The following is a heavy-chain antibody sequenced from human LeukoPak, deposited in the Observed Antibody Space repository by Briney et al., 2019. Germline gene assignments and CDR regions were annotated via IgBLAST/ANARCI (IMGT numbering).Heavy chain of an antibody. J-gene: IGHJ4*02. Sequence: GGSLRLSCAASGFTVSNNYMSWVRQAPGKGLEWTSTISGSGVSTYYADSVKGRFTISRDNSKNTLYLQMNSLRAEDTAVYYCAKDPRKPDWNEIDYWGQGTLVTVSS. CDR3: AKDPRKPDWNEIDY. V-gene: IGHV3-23*01. CDR2: ISGSGVST. CDR1: GFTVSNNY. D-gene: IGHD1-1*01.